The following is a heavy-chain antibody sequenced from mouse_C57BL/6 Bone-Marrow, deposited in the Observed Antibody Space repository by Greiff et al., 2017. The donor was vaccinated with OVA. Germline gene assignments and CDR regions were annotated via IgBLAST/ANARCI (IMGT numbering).Heavy chain of an antibody. CDR3: ARSRDYLAY. J-gene: IGHJ3*01. Sequence: EVQVVESGPELVKPGASVKIPCKASGYTFTDYNMDWVKQSHGKSLEWIGDINPNNGGTIYNQKFKGKATLTVDKSSSTAYMERRSLTSEDTAVYYCARSRDYLAYWGQGTLVTVSA. CDR2: INPNNGGT. D-gene: IGHD2-4*01. CDR1: GYTFTDYN. V-gene: IGHV1-18*01.